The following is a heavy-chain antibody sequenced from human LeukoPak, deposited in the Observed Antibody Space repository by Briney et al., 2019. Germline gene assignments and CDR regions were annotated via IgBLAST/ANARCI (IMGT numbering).Heavy chain of an antibody. D-gene: IGHD6-19*01. CDR1: AGSISNSDHY. V-gene: IGHV4-39*02. Sequence: SETLSLTCNVSAGSISNSDHYWGWIRQSPGKGLEWLGSIYYSGITYYKPSLKTRVTISVDTPKNHFSLRLRSVTAADTAVYYCARRAVPGIAAFDIWGQGTMVSVSS. CDR2: IYYSGIT. CDR3: ARRAVPGIAAFDI. J-gene: IGHJ3*02.